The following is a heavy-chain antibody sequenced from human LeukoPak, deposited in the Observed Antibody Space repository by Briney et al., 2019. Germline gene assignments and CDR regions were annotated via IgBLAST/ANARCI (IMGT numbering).Heavy chain of an antibody. CDR3: ARGPYSYDSSGAFDI. V-gene: IGHV4-61*02. D-gene: IGHD3-22*01. Sequence: SQTLSLTCTVSGDSISSGDYYWSWIRQPAGKGLEWIGRISSSGSTNYNPSLKSRVTISVDTSKNQFSLKLSSVTAADTAVYFCARGPYSYDSSGAFDIWGQGTLVTVSS. CDR2: ISSSGST. J-gene: IGHJ4*02. CDR1: GDSISSGDYY.